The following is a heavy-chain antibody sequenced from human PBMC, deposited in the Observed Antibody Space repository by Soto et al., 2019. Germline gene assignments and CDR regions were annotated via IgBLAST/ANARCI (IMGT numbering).Heavy chain of an antibody. CDR2: ISPIFGTA. CDR1: GGTFSSYA. CDR3: ARETQWLPTPGNWFDP. Sequence: QVQLVQSGAEVKKPGSSVKVSCKASGGTFSSYAISWVRQAPGQGLEWMGGISPIFGTANYAQKFQGRVTITADDATSTAYMELSRLRSEDTAVYYCARETQWLPTPGNWFDPWGQGTLVTVSS. V-gene: IGHV1-69*12. J-gene: IGHJ5*02. D-gene: IGHD6-19*01.